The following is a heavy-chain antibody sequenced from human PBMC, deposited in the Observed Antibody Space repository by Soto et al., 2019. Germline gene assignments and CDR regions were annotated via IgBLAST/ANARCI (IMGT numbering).Heavy chain of an antibody. J-gene: IGHJ5*02. CDR3: TTGSSSTP. CDR2: IRSKANSYAT. D-gene: IGHD6-6*01. Sequence: LSCAASRFTFSGSAMHWVRQASGKGLEWVGRIRSKANSYATAYAASVKGRFTISRDDSKNTAYLQMNSLKTEDTAVYYCTTGSSSTPWGQGTLVTVSS. CDR1: RFTFSGSA. V-gene: IGHV3-73*01.